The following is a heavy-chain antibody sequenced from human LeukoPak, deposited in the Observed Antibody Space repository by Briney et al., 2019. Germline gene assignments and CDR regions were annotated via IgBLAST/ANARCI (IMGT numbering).Heavy chain of an antibody. D-gene: IGHD3-3*01. V-gene: IGHV1-18*01. CDR3: AREYYDFWSGPDAFDI. CDR2: ISAYSGNT. Sequence: ASVKVSCKASGYTFTSYGISWVRQAPGQGLEWMGWISAYSGNTNYAQKLQGRVTMTTDTSTSTAYMELRSLRSDDTAVYYCAREYYDFWSGPDAFDIWGQGTMVTVSS. J-gene: IGHJ3*02. CDR1: GYTFTSYG.